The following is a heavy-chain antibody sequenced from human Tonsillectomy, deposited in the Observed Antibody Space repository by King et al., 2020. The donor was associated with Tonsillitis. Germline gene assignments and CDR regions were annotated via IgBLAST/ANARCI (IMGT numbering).Heavy chain of an antibody. J-gene: IGHJ4*02. CDR2: IWYDGSKK. CDR3: ARDMYYFDSSGCLHY. V-gene: IGHV3-33*01. Sequence: VQLVESGGGVVQPGRSLRLSCAASGFTFSNYGMNWVRQAPGKGLEWVAGIWYDGSKKYYADSVKGRFTISRDNSKNTLYLHMHSLRAEDTAVYYCARDMYYFDSSGCLHYWGQGTLVTVSS. D-gene: IGHD3-22*01. CDR1: GFTFSNYG.